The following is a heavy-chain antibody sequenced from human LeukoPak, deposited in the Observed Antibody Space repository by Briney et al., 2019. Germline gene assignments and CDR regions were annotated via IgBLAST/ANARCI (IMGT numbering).Heavy chain of an antibody. CDR3: ARERWLQVGAFDY. Sequence: SETLSLTCAVYGGSFSGYYWSWIRQPPGKGLEWIGEINHSGSTNYNPSLKSRVTISVDTSKNQFSLKLSSVTAADTAVYYCARERWLQVGAFDYWGQGTLVTVSS. CDR2: INHSGST. J-gene: IGHJ4*02. CDR1: GGSFSGYY. V-gene: IGHV4-34*01. D-gene: IGHD5-24*01.